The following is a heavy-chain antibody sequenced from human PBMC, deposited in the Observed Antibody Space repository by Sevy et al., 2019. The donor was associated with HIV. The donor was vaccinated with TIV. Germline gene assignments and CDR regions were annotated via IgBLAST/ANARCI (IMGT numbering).Heavy chain of an antibody. Sequence: GGSLRLSCAASGFTFDIYSLIWVRQTPGKGLGWLSFIGTAAGVTYYADSVKGRLTISRDNAKNSLYLQMNRLRDEDTAVDYSARCPAHYSFDYWGQGTLVTVSS. D-gene: IGHD2-2*01. J-gene: IGHJ4*02. CDR2: IGTAAGVT. CDR1: GFTFDIYS. CDR3: ARCPAHYSFDY. V-gene: IGHV3-48*02.